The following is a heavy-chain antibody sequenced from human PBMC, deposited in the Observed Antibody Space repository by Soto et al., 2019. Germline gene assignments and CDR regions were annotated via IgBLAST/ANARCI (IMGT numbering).Heavy chain of an antibody. J-gene: IGHJ4*02. Sequence: VKVSCKASGYTFTSCGSCWVRQAPGQELEWMGWISAYNGNTNYAQKLQGRVTMTTDTSTSTAYMELRSLRSDDTAVYYCARVDYGDASWGRDYYFDYWGQGTLVTVSS. D-gene: IGHD4-17*01. CDR3: ARVDYGDASWGRDYYFDY. CDR2: ISAYNGNT. V-gene: IGHV1-18*01. CDR1: GYTFTSCG.